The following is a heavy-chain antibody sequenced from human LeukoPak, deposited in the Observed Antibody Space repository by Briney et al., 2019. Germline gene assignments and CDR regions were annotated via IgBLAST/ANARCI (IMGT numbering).Heavy chain of an antibody. CDR3: AHRVRGYSYGYRPYYFDY. J-gene: IGHJ4*02. Sequence: SGPTLVKPTQTLTLTCTFSGFSLSTSGVGVGWIRQPPGKALEWLALIYWDDDKRYSPSLKSRLTITKDTSKNQAVLTMTNMDPVDTATYYCAHRVRGYSYGYRPYYFDYWGQGTLVTVSS. CDR2: IYWDDDK. V-gene: IGHV2-5*02. D-gene: IGHD5-18*01. CDR1: GFSLSTSGVG.